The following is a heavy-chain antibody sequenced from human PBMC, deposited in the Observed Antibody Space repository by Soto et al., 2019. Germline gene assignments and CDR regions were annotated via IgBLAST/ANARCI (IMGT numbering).Heavy chain of an antibody. CDR3: ARGSLGYYYYYGMDV. J-gene: IGHJ6*02. CDR2: IYYSGST. Sequence: TLSLTCTVSGGSISSYYWSWIRQPPGKGLEWIGYIYYSGSTNYNPSLKSRVTISVDTSKNQFSLKLSSVTAADTAVYYCARGSLGYYYYYGMDVWGQGTTVTVSS. V-gene: IGHV4-59*01. CDR1: GGSISSYY.